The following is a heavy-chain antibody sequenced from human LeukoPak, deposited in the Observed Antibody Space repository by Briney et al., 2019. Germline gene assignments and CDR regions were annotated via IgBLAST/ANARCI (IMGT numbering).Heavy chain of an antibody. D-gene: IGHD6-13*01. Sequence: ASMKVSCKASGYTFTGYYMHWVRQAPGQGLEWMGWINPNSGGTNYAQKFQGRVTMTRDTSISTAYMELSRLRSDDTAVYYCARVGVHSSSGYAFDIWGQGTMVTVSS. V-gene: IGHV1-2*02. CDR1: GYTFTGYY. CDR3: ARVGVHSSSGYAFDI. J-gene: IGHJ3*02. CDR2: INPNSGGT.